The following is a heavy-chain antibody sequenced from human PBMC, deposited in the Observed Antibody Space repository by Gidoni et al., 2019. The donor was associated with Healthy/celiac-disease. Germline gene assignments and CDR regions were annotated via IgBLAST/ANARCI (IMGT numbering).Heavy chain of an antibody. CDR2: INPNSGGT. D-gene: IGHD3-16*01. CDR3: ARVTLYTFETRDAFDI. J-gene: IGHJ3*02. V-gene: IGHV1-2*02. Sequence: QVQLLQSGSEVKTPGASVKVSCKASGYTFTDYYIHWVRQAPGQGLECMGWINPNSGGTSYAQMFKGRVTMTRDTSISTAYMELSSLKSDDTAVYYCARVTLYTFETRDAFDIWGQGTMVTVSS. CDR1: GYTFTDYY.